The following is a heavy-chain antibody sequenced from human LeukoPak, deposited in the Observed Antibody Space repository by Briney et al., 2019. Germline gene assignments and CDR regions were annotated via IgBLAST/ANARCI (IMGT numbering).Heavy chain of an antibody. CDR2: INHSGGI. CDR1: GGSFSDHY. CDR3: GRGRRFSHHDFWTAYYMAIFDS. Sequence: SETLSLTCAVYGGSFSDHYWSWIRQPPGKGLEWIGEINHSGGIDYNPSLKSRVTISVDTSKNQFSLKLNSVTAADTAVYYCGRGRRFSHHDFWTAYYMAIFDSWGQGTLVTVSS. D-gene: IGHD3/OR15-3a*01. J-gene: IGHJ4*02. V-gene: IGHV4-34*01.